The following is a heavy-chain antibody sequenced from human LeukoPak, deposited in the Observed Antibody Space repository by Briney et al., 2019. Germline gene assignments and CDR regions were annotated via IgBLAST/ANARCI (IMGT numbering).Heavy chain of an antibody. CDR3: ARVGQYCSSTSCYIGWFDP. CDR2: IYYSGST. CDR1: GGSISSYY. J-gene: IGHJ5*02. V-gene: IGHV4-59*08. D-gene: IGHD2-2*02. Sequence: SETLSLTCTVSGGSISSYYWSWIRQPPGKGLEWIGYIYYSGSTNYNPSLKSRVTISVDTSKNQFSLKLSSVTAADTAVYYCARVGQYCSSTSCYIGWFDPWGQGTLVTVSS.